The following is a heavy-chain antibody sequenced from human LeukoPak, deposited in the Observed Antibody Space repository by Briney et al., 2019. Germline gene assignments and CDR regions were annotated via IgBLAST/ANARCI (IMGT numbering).Heavy chain of an antibody. D-gene: IGHD2-2*01. CDR3: AREEIVVVPAAKVTPYYYYGMDV. V-gene: IGHV1-3*01. CDR1: GYTFTSYA. J-gene: IGHJ6*04. CDR2: INAGNGKT. Sequence: GASVKVSCKASGYTFTSYALHWVRQAPGQRLEWMGGINAGNGKTKYSQKFQGRDTITRDTSASTAYMALSSLRSEDTAVYYCAREEIVVVPAAKVTPYYYYGMDVSSKGTSATVPS.